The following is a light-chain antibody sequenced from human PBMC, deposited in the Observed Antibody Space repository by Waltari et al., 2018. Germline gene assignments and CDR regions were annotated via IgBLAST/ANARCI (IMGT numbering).Light chain of an antibody. CDR2: WET. J-gene: IGKJ1*01. CDR3: QQYFNTPRT. V-gene: IGKV4-1*01. CDR1: QSVLYNSNNENY. Sequence: DIVMIQSPDSLAVSLGAGATTNCKSRQSVLYNSNNENYLAGYQQKPGQPPKLLISWETTRESGVPDRFSGSGSGTDFTLTIDSLQAEDVAVYYCQQYFNTPRTFGQGTKVEIK.